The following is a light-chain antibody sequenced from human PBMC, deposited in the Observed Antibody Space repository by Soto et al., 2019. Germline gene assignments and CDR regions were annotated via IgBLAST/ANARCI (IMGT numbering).Light chain of an antibody. Sequence: EVVLTQSPVTRSLSPGERATLDCRASQSIRGLLAWYQQKPGQAPRIIIYDAYNRASGVPPRFSGSGSGTDFTLTISSLEPEDSAAYYCQQRHMWPITFGQGTRLEIK. CDR2: DAY. CDR3: QQRHMWPIT. V-gene: IGKV3-11*01. CDR1: QSIRGL. J-gene: IGKJ5*01.